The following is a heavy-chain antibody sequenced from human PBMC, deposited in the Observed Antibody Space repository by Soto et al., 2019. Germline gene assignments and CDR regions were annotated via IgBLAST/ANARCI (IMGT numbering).Heavy chain of an antibody. Sequence: ASETLYLTCAVYGGFRSESYWTWIRQPPGKGLEWIGEINHVGGTNYNPSLKSRVTMSVDTSQNQFSLRLISVTAADTAMYFCVRIRYQLPSSVLWLDPWGQGTPVTVSS. CDR1: GGFRSESY. CDR2: INHVGGT. D-gene: IGHD3-16*01. J-gene: IGHJ5*02. CDR3: VRIRYQLPSSVLWLDP. V-gene: IGHV4-34*01.